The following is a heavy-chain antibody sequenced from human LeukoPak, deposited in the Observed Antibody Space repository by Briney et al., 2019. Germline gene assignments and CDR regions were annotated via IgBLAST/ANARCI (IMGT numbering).Heavy chain of an antibody. CDR3: ARDNSPLDFDY. CDR1: AYTFTAYF. J-gene: IGHJ4*02. CDR2: INPNSGGT. D-gene: IGHD2-21*01. Sequence: ASVKVSCKASAYTFTAYFLHWVRQAPGQGLEWMGRINPNSGGTNYAQKFQGRVTMTRDTSISTAYMELSSLRSDDTAVYYCARDNSPLDFDYWGQRTLVTVSS. V-gene: IGHV1-2*06.